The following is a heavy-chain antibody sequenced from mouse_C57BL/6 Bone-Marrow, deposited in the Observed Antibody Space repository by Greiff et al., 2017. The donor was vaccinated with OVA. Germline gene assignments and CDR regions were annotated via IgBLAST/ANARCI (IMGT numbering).Heavy chain of an antibody. D-gene: IGHD2-1*01. Sequence: QVQLQQPGAELVKPGASVKMSCKASGYTFTSYWITWVKQRPGQGLEWIGDIYPGSGSTNYNEKFKSKATLTVDTSSSTAYMQLSSLTSEDSAVYYCARGSGYGNYFYYAMDYWGQGTSVTVSS. J-gene: IGHJ4*01. CDR3: ARGSGYGNYFYYAMDY. V-gene: IGHV1-55*01. CDR2: IYPGSGST. CDR1: GYTFTSYW.